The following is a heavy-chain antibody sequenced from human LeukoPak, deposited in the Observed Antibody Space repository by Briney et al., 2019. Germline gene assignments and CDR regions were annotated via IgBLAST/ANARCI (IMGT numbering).Heavy chain of an antibody. Sequence: ASVRVSCKASGYTFTGYYMHWVRQAPGQGLEWMGWINPNTGGTNYAQKFQGRVTMTRDTSISTAYMELTRLNSDDTAVYYCARESRWGSGMYLDYWGQGILATVSS. D-gene: IGHD3-10*01. CDR3: ARESRWGSGMYLDY. J-gene: IGHJ4*02. CDR1: GYTFTGYY. V-gene: IGHV1-2*02. CDR2: INPNTGGT.